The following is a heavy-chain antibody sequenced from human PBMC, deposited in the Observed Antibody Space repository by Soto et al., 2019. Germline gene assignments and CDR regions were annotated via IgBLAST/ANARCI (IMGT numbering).Heavy chain of an antibody. V-gene: IGHV4-59*01. J-gene: IGHJ5*02. Sequence: TSETLSLTCTVFGGSISSYYWSWIRQPPGKGLEWIGYIYYSGITNYNPSLKSRVTISVDTAKNQCSLKLSSVTAADTAVYYCARSPRGYDFWSGPTTWLDPWGQGTLVTVPS. CDR1: GGSISSYY. CDR3: ARSPRGYDFWSGPTTWLDP. CDR2: IYYSGIT. D-gene: IGHD3-3*01.